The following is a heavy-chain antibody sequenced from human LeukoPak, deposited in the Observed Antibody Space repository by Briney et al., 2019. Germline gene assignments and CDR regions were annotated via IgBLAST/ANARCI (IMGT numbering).Heavy chain of an antibody. CDR1: GYTFTSYA. Sequence: ASVKVSCKASGYTFTSYAMHWVRQAPGQRLEWMGWINAGNGNTKYSQKFQGRVAITRDTSASTAYMELSSLRSEDTAVYYCARLDYGDYVIAFDIWGQGTMVTVSS. J-gene: IGHJ3*02. CDR3: ARLDYGDYVIAFDI. V-gene: IGHV1-3*01. CDR2: INAGNGNT. D-gene: IGHD4-17*01.